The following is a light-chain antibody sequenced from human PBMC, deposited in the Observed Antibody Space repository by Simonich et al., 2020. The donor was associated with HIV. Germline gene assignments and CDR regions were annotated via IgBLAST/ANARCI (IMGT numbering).Light chain of an antibody. V-gene: IGKV4-1*01. CDR1: QSVLSSSDNKNY. CDR2: WAS. CDR3: QQYYSTPWT. Sequence: DIVMTQSPDSLTVSLGERATINCKSSQSVLSSSDNKNYFAWYQQQPGQPPKLLFYWASTRESGVPDRFSGSGSGTDFTLTISSLQAEDVAIYYCQQYYSTPWTFGQGTKVEIK. J-gene: IGKJ1*01.